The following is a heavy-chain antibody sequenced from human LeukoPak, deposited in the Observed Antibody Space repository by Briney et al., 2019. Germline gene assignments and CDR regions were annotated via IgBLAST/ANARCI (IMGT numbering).Heavy chain of an antibody. Sequence: GGSLRLPCAASGFTFSSYAMSWVRQAPGKRLEWVSAISGSGGSTYYADSVKGRFTISRDNSKNTLYLQMNSLRAEDTAVYYCAKDVWYSSGFLDYWGQGTLVTVSS. CDR3: AKDVWYSSGFLDY. V-gene: IGHV3-23*01. D-gene: IGHD6-19*01. J-gene: IGHJ4*02. CDR2: ISGSGGST. CDR1: GFTFSSYA.